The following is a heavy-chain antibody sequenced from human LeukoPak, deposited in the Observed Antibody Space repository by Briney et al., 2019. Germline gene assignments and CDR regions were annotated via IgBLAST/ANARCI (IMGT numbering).Heavy chain of an antibody. V-gene: IGHV1-8*01. CDR2: MNPNSGNT. CDR3: ARRHGRCSDGSCYYPDY. Sequence: ASVKVSCKASGYTFTSYDINWVRQATGQGLEWMGWMNPNSGNTGYAQKLQGRVTMTRNSSITTAYIELSSLRSEDTAVYYCARRHGRCSDGSCYYPDYWGQGTLVTVSS. J-gene: IGHJ4*02. CDR1: GYTFTSYD. D-gene: IGHD2-15*01.